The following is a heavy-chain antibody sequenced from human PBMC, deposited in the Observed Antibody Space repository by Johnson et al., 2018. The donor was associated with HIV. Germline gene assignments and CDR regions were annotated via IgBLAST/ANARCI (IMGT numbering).Heavy chain of an antibody. CDR1: GLSFSNFG. D-gene: IGHD2-21*02. CDR2: ISFDGNLK. CDR3: TGDGPRDAFDI. V-gene: IGHV3-33*03. J-gene: IGHJ3*02. Sequence: QVQLVESGGGVVQPGKSLTLSCVGSGLSFSNFGIHWVRQAPGKGPEWVAVISFDGNLKKYADSVKGRFTISRDNAKNTLVLQMNSLRGEDTAVYYCTGDGPRDAFDIWGQGTVVIVSS.